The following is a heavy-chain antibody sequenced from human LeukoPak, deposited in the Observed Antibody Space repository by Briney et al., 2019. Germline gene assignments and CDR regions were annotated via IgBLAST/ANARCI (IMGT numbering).Heavy chain of an antibody. CDR2: ISSSGSTI. J-gene: IGHJ3*02. V-gene: IGHV3-48*04. CDR3: ARDSGYDFWSGLADAFDI. CDR1: GFTFSSYS. Sequence: GGSLRLSCAASGFTFSSYSMNWVRQAPGKGLEWVSYISSSGSTIYYADSVKGRFTISRDNAKNSLYLQMNSLRAEDTAVYYCARDSGYDFWSGLADAFDIWGQGTMVTVSS. D-gene: IGHD3-3*01.